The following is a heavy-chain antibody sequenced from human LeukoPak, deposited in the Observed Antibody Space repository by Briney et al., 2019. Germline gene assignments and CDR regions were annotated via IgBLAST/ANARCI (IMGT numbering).Heavy chain of an antibody. D-gene: IGHD5-18*01. CDR1: GFTFSSYA. V-gene: IGHV3-30*03. Sequence: PGRSLRLSCAASGFTFSSYAMHWVRQAPGKGLEWVALISYDGSNKYFADSVKGRFTISRDNSKNTLYLQMNSLRAEDTAVYYCARVMVKWGLAFDIWGQGTMVTVSS. J-gene: IGHJ3*02. CDR2: ISYDGSNK. CDR3: ARVMVKWGLAFDI.